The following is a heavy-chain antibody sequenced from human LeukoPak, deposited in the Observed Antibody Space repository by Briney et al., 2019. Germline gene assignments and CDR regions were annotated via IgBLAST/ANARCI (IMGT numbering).Heavy chain of an antibody. CDR1: GYTFTSYA. J-gene: IGHJ3*02. D-gene: IGHD7-27*01. V-gene: IGHV1-3*01. Sequence: ASVKVSCKASGYTFTSYAMHWVRQAPGQRLEWMGWINAGNGNTKYSQKFQGRVTITRDTSASTAYMELSSLRSEDTAVYYCARRRPNWGLTRDAFDIWGQGTMVTVSS. CDR2: INAGNGNT. CDR3: ARRRPNWGLTRDAFDI.